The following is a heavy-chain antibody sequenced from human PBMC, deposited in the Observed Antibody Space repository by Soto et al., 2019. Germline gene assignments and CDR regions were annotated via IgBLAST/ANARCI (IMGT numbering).Heavy chain of an antibody. CDR2: ISWNSGSI. CDR1: GFTFDDYA. D-gene: IGHD2-15*01. Sequence: ESGGGLVQPGRSLRLSCAASGFTFDDYAMHWVRQAPGKGLEWVSGISWNSGSIGYADSVKGRFTISRDNAKNSLYLQMNSLRAEDTALYYCAKATGVVVAATTNYFDYWGQGTLVTVSS. J-gene: IGHJ4*02. CDR3: AKATGVVVAATTNYFDY. V-gene: IGHV3-9*01.